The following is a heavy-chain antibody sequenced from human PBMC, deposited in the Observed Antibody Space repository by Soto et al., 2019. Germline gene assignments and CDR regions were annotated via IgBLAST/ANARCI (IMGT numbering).Heavy chain of an antibody. J-gene: IGHJ3*02. CDR3: AGDRGGDLKAFDI. D-gene: IGHD3-10*01. V-gene: IGHV3-21*01. Sequence: EVQLVESGGGLVKPGGSLRLSCAASGFTFSSYSMNWVRQAPGKGLEWVSSISSSSSYIYYADSVKGRFTISRDNAKNSLHLQMNSLRAGDPAGYYCAGDRGGDLKAFDIWGQGTMVTVSS. CDR1: GFTFSSYS. CDR2: ISSSSSYI.